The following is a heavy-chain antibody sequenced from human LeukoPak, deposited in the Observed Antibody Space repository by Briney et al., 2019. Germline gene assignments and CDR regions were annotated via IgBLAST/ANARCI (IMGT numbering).Heavy chain of an antibody. Sequence: SETLSLTCTVSGGSISSYYWSWIRQPPGKGLEWIGYIYYSGSTNYNPSLKSRVTISVDTSKNQFSLKLSSVTAADTAVYYCAVNGVRGVIIRNLRDYWGQGTLVTVSS. V-gene: IGHV4-59*12. D-gene: IGHD3-10*01. CDR2: IYYSGST. CDR1: GGSISSYY. J-gene: IGHJ4*02. CDR3: AVNGVRGVIIRNLRDY.